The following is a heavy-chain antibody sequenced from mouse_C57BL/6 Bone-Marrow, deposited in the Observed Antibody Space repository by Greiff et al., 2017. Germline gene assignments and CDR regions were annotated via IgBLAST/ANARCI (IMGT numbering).Heavy chain of an antibody. Sequence: EVMLVESGGGLVQPGGSLKLSCAASGFTFSDYYMYWVRQTPEKRLEWVAYISNGGGSTYYPDTVKGRFTISSDNAKNTLYLQMSRLKSEDTAMYYCAREEDYDGGFAYWGQGTLVTVSA. CDR3: AREEDYDGGFAY. CDR2: ISNGGGST. V-gene: IGHV5-12*01. CDR1: GFTFSDYY. D-gene: IGHD2-4*01. J-gene: IGHJ3*01.